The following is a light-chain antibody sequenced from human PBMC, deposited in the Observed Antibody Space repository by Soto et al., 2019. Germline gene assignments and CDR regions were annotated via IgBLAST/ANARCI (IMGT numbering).Light chain of an antibody. CDR3: QQYVSSVWT. CDR1: QSVRSSY. CDR2: GAS. V-gene: IGKV3-20*01. Sequence: EIVLTQSPGTLSLSPGERATLSCRASQSVRSSYLAWYQQKRGQAPRLLIYGASSRATGIPDRFSGSGSGTDFSLTIRRLETEDFAVYYCQQYVSSVWTFGQGTKVEIK. J-gene: IGKJ1*01.